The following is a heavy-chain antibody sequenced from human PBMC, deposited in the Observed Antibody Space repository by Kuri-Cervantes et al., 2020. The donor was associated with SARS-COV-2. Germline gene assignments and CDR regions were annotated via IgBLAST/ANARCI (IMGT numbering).Heavy chain of an antibody. CDR1: GGSISSSY. CDR3: AQSRSIAARRPWYFDL. J-gene: IGHJ2*01. D-gene: IGHD6-6*01. Sequence: SETLSLTCTVSGGSISSSYWNWIRQPPGKGLEWIGYIYYSGSTNYNPSLKSRVTISVDTSKNQFSLRLSSVTAADTAVYYCAQSRSIAARRPWYFDLWGRGTLVTVSS. V-gene: IGHV4-59*01. CDR2: IYYSGST.